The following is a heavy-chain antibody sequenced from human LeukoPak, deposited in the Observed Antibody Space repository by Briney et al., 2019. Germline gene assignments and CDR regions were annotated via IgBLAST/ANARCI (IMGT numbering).Heavy chain of an antibody. CDR2: IKQDGSEK. D-gene: IGHD1-26*01. J-gene: IGHJ4*02. V-gene: IGHV3-7*05. Sequence: GGSLRLSCAASGFTFTNYWMSWVRQATGRGLEWLANIKQDGSEKDCVDSVKGRFTISRDNDKNSLYLQMNSLRAEDTAVYCCARGSGIVGGWGQGTLVTVSS. CDR1: GFTFTNYW. CDR3: ARGSGIVGG.